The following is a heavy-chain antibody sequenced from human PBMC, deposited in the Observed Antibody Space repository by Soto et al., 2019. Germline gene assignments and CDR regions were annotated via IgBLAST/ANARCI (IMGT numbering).Heavy chain of an antibody. CDR3: ARGRIIVAGGFDP. D-gene: IGHD6-19*01. J-gene: IGHJ5*02. CDR2: MNTSTGNT. V-gene: IGHV1-8*01. CDR1: GYTFTSYD. Sequence: QVKLVQSGAEVKKPGASVKVSCKASGYTFTSYDIIWVRQATGQGLEWMGWMNTSTGNTDSAEKFQGRLTMTRNTSISTVYMELSSLSFEDTAVYYCARGRIIVAGGFDPWGQGTLVTVSS.